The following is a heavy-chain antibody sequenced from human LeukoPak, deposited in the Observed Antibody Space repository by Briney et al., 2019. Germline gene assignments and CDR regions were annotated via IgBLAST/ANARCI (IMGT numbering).Heavy chain of an antibody. Sequence: GASVKVSCKASGGTFSSYAISWVRQAPGQGLEWMGGVIPIFGTANYAQKFQGRVTITTDESTSTAYMELSSLRSEDTAVYYCARDAPPGSYYEPVLDYWGQGTLVTVSS. CDR2: VIPIFGTA. D-gene: IGHD1-26*01. V-gene: IGHV1-69*05. CDR3: ARDAPPGSYYEPVLDY. CDR1: GGTFSSYA. J-gene: IGHJ4*02.